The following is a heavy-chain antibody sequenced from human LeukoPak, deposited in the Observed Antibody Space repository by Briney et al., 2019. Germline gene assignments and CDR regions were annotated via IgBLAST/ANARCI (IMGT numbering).Heavy chain of an antibody. CDR2: ISSSSSYI. CDR3: ARVAAAGDAGDYYGMDV. Sequence: GGSLRLSCAASGFTFSSYSMNWVRQAPGKGLEWVSSISSSSSYIYYADSVKGRFTISRDNAKNSLYLQMNSLRAEDTAVYYCARVAAAGDAGDYYGMDVWGQGTTVTVS. J-gene: IGHJ6*02. V-gene: IGHV3-21*01. CDR1: GFTFSSYS. D-gene: IGHD6-13*01.